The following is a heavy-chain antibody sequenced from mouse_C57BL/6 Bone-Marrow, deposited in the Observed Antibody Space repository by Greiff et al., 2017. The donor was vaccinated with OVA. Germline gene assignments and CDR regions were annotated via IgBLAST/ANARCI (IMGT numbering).Heavy chain of an antibody. D-gene: IGHD2-3*01. CDR1: GYTFTDYY. V-gene: IGHV1-26*01. CDR2: INPNNGGT. Sequence: EVQLQQSGPELVKPGASVKISCKASGYTFTDYYMNWVKQSHGKSLEWIGDINPNNGGTSYNQKFKGKATLTVDKSSSTAYMELRSLTSEDSAVYYCARVRDGYLLYAMDYWGQGTSVTVSS. CDR3: ARVRDGYLLYAMDY. J-gene: IGHJ4*01.